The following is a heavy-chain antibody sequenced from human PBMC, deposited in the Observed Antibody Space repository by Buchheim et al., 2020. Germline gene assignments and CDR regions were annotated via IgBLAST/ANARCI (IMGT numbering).Heavy chain of an antibody. V-gene: IGHV3-7*05. CDR1: KFTFSTYW. CDR3: ARDRGYFDD. CDR2: IKGDGSDK. J-gene: IGHJ4*02. Sequence: ELQLVESGGGLVQPGESLRLSCAASKFTFSTYWMSWVRQAPGKGLEWVANIKGDGSDKSYADSVKGRFTISSDNAENSLYLQMNSLRAEDTAVYYCARDRGYFDDWGQGTL.